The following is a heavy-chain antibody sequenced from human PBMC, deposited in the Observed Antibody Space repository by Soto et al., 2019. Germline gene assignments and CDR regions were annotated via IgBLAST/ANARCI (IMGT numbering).Heavy chain of an antibody. CDR2: FDPEDGET. V-gene: IGHV1-24*01. CDR3: ATTGVLGYCSGGSCYSRWYFDL. Sequence: ASVKVSCKVSGYTLAELSMQWVRQAPGKGLEWMGGFDPEDGETIYAQKFQGRVTMTEDTSTDTAYMELSSLRSEDTAVYYCATTGVLGYCSGGSCYSRWYFDLWGRGTLVTVSS. J-gene: IGHJ2*01. D-gene: IGHD2-15*01. CDR1: GYTLAELS.